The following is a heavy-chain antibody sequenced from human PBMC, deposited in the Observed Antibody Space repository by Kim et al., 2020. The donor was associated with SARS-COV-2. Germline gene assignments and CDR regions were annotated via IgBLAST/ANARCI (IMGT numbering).Heavy chain of an antibody. CDR3: TTGPPYGDPSHNDY. J-gene: IGHJ4*02. V-gene: IGHV3-15*01. D-gene: IGHD4-17*01. Sequence: AAPVKGRFTISRDDSKNTLYLQMNSLKTEDTAVYYCTTGPPYGDPSHNDYWGQGTLVTVSS.